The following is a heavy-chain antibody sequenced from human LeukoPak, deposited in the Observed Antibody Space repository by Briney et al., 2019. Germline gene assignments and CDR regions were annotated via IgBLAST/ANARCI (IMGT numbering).Heavy chain of an antibody. CDR2: IIPIFGTA. D-gene: IGHD5-12*01. V-gene: IGHV1-69*05. CDR1: EGTFSSYA. CDR3: ARVGGYEVFDY. Sequence: ASVKVSCKASEGTFSSYAISRVRQAPGQGLEWMGGIIPIFGTANYAQKFQGRVTITTDESTSTAYMELSSLRSEDTAVYYCARVGGYEVFDYWGQGTLSPSPQ. J-gene: IGHJ4*02.